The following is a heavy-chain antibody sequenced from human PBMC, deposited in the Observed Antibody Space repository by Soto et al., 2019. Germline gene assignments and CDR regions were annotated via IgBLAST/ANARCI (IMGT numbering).Heavy chain of an antibody. CDR1: GGSFSGYY. J-gene: IGHJ4*02. CDR2: INHSGST. Sequence: SETLSLTCAVYGGSFSGYYWSWIRQPPGKGLEWIGEINHSGSTNYNPSLKSRVTISVDTSKNQFSLKLSSVTAADTAVYYCARGYCTNGVCLSYYFDYWGQGTLVTVSS. V-gene: IGHV4-34*01. CDR3: ARGYCTNGVCLSYYFDY. D-gene: IGHD2-8*01.